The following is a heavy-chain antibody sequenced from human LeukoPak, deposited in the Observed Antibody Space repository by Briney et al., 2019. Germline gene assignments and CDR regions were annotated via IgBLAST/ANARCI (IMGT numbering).Heavy chain of an antibody. V-gene: IGHV3-15*01. D-gene: IGHD2-21*02. CDR1: GFTFSNAW. CDR2: IKSKTDGGTT. Sequence: GGSLRLSCAASGFTFSNAWMSWVRQAPGKGLEWVGRIKSKTDGGTTDCAAPVKGRFTISRDDSKNTLYLQMNSLKTEDTAVYYCTTDGLAYCGGDCYSGFDYWGQGTLVTVSS. J-gene: IGHJ4*02. CDR3: TTDGLAYCGGDCYSGFDY.